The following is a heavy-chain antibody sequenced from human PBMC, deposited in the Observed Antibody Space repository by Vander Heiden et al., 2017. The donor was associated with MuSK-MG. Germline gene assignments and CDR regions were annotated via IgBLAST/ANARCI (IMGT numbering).Heavy chain of an antibody. CDR3: AKVGRPTTPGY. D-gene: IGHD1-1*01. CDR2: ISSGGGST. CDR1: GFTFSSSA. Sequence: EVQLAESGGGLAQPGGSLRLSCAASGFTFSSSAMSWVRQAPGKGLEWVSAISSGGGSTYDVDSVKGRFTISRDKSKNTLYLKMNSMRAEDTAVYYCAKVGRPTTPGYWGQGDLVTVSA. V-gene: IGHV3-23*04. J-gene: IGHJ4*02.